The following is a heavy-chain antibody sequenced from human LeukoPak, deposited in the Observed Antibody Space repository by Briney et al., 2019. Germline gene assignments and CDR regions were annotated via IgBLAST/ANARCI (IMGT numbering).Heavy chain of an antibody. CDR1: GGSITSSSYY. CDR2: INHSGST. V-gene: IGHV4-39*07. D-gene: IGHD1-26*01. J-gene: IGHJ5*02. CDR3: AREIVGATIWFDP. Sequence: SETLSLTCTVSGGSITSSSYYWGWIRQPPGKGLEWIGEINHSGSTNYNPSLKSRVTISVDTSENQFSLKLSSVTAADTAVYYCAREIVGATIWFDPWGQGTLVTVSS.